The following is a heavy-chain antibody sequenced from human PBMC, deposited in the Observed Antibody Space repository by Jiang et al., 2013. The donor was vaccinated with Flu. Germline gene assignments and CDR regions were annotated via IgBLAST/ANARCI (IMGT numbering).Heavy chain of an antibody. CDR2: ISGSGGST. J-gene: IGHJ4*02. D-gene: IGHD2-2*01. Sequence: QLLESGGGLVQSGGSLRLSCAASGFTFSSYAMSWVRQAPGKGLEWVSVISGSGGSTYYADSVKGRFTLSRDNSKNTLFLQMNSLRAEDTAVYYCAKGRRIPAAILDFDYWGQGTLVTVSS. CDR3: AKGRRIPAAILDFDY. CDR1: GFTFSSYA. V-gene: IGHV3-23*01.